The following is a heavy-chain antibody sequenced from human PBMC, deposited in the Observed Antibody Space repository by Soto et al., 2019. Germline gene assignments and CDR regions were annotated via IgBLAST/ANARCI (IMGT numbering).Heavy chain of an antibody. J-gene: IGHJ4*02. Sequence: GASVKVSCKASGGSFSSYAISWVRQAPGQGLEWMGGIIPIFGTANYAQKFQGRVTITADESTSTAYMELSSLRSEDTAAYYCARGPAGVLRFLEWLLYFDYWGQGTLVTVSS. D-gene: IGHD3-3*01. V-gene: IGHV1-69*13. CDR1: GGSFSSYA. CDR3: ARGPAGVLRFLEWLLYFDY. CDR2: IIPIFGTA.